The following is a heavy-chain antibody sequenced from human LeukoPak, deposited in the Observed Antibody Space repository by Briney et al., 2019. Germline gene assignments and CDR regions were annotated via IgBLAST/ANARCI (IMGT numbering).Heavy chain of an antibody. Sequence: GGSLRLSCGASGFTLSSYWMSWVRQAPGKGLEWVANIKQDGSERYYVDSVKGRFTISRDNAKNSLYLQMNSLRAEDTAVYYCAKVSDDYYDSRIFDYWGQGTPVTVYS. D-gene: IGHD3-22*01. CDR1: GFTLSSYW. CDR2: IKQDGSER. J-gene: IGHJ4*02. V-gene: IGHV3-7*03. CDR3: AKVSDDYYDSRIFDY.